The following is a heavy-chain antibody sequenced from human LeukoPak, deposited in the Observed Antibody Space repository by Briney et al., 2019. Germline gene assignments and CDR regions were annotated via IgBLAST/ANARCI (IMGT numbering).Heavy chain of an antibody. CDR1: GGSISSYY. D-gene: IGHD2-2*01. Sequence: SETLSLTCTVSGGSISSYYWSWIRQPAGKGLEWIGRIYTSGSTNYNPSLKSRVTMSVDTSKNQFSLKLSSVTAADTAVYYCARGARDIVVVPAKKNYHYYYYMDVWGKGTTVTVSS. V-gene: IGHV4-4*07. CDR3: ARGARDIVVVPAKKNYHYYYYMDV. J-gene: IGHJ6*03. CDR2: IYTSGST.